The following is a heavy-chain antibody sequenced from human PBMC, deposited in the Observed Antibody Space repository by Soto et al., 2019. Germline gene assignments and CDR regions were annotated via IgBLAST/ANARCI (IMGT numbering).Heavy chain of an antibody. J-gene: IGHJ5*02. CDR1: GYTLTDLS. D-gene: IGHD1-26*01. Sequence: QVPLVQSGAVVKKPGASVKVSCKVSGYTLTDLSIHWVRQAPGQGLEWMGGFDPEDGETFYAQKFQGRVTMTEDRSTDTAHMELSSLRSDDTAIYYCTKGVGIIRPIMYIDPWGQGTLVTVSS. V-gene: IGHV1-24*01. CDR2: FDPEDGET. CDR3: TKGVGIIRPIMYIDP.